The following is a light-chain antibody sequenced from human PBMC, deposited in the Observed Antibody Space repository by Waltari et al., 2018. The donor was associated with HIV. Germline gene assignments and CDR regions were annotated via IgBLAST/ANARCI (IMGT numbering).Light chain of an antibody. CDR3: QQYHSVPYT. V-gene: IGKV4-1*01. CDR2: WAS. CDR1: RKLLYRDNNKNY. Sequence: DIVVTKSPDSLVVSWAGRATITGSSSRKLLYRDNNKNYLAWYRQKPGQPPKLLIYWASTRESGVPDRLSGSGSGTDFALTISNLQPEDVAVYYCQQYHSVPYTFGQGTRLEI. J-gene: IGKJ2*01.